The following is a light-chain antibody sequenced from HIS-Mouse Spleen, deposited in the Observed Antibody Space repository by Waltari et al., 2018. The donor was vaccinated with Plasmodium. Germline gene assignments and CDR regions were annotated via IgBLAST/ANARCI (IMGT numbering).Light chain of an antibody. CDR2: QDS. V-gene: IGLV3-1*01. Sequence: SYELTQPPSVSVSPGQTASITCSGDKLGDKYACWYQQKPGQSPVLVIYQDSKRPAGIPERVSGSNSGNTATLTVSGTPARDEADYYGQAWDSSTVVFGGGTKLTVL. J-gene: IGLJ2*01. CDR3: QAWDSSTVV. CDR1: KLGDKY.